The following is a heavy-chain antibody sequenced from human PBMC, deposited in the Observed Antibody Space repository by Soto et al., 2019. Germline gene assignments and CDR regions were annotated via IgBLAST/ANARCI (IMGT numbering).Heavy chain of an antibody. D-gene: IGHD5-12*01. CDR1: GGTFSSYA. V-gene: IGHV1-69*12. Sequence: QVQLVQSGAEVKKPGSSVKVSCKASGGTFSSYAISWVRQAPGQGLEWMGGIIPIFGTANYAQKFQGRVTITADESTSTAYMELSSLRSEDTAVYYCAREKSGYVRQGENWFDPWGEGTLVTGSS. CDR3: AREKSGYVRQGENWFDP. CDR2: IIPIFGTA. J-gene: IGHJ5*02.